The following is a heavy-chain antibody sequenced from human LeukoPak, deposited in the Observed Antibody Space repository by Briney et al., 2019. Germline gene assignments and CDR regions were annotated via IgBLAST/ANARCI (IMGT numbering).Heavy chain of an antibody. D-gene: IGHD3-10*01. Sequence: GGSLRLSCAASGFTFSDYYMSWIRQAPGKGLEWVSYISSSGRTIYYADSVKGRFTISRDNAKNSLYLQMNSLRAEGTAVYYCARSYYYGSGSYDYYYGMDVWGQGTTVTVSS. CDR2: ISSSGRTI. CDR1: GFTFSDYY. J-gene: IGHJ6*02. V-gene: IGHV3-11*01. CDR3: ARSYYYGSGSYDYYYGMDV.